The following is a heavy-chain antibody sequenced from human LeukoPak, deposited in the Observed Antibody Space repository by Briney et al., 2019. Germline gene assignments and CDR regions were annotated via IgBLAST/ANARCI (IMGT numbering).Heavy chain of an antibody. J-gene: IGHJ4*02. D-gene: IGHD2-2*02. V-gene: IGHV4-34*01. CDR2: INHSGST. CDR1: GGSFSGYY. Sequence: SETLSLTXAVYGGSFSGYYWSWIGQPPGKGLEWIGEINHSGSTNDNPSLESRVTISVDTSKNQFSLKLSSVTAADTAVYYCARGPQDQTDIVVLPAAIPGVWPFDYWGQGTLVTVSP. CDR3: ARGPQDQTDIVVLPAAIPGVWPFDY.